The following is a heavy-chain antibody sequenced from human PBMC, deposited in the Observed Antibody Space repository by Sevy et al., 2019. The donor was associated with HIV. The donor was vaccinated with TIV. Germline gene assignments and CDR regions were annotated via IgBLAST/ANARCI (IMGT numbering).Heavy chain of an antibody. CDR2: IYYGGTT. Sequence: SEILSLTCTVSGGSISSGDYYWSWIRQSPGKGLKWIGYIYYGGTTYYNPSLKSRVTMSVDTSKSQFSLKLSSVTAADPAVHSCARYSISTSPHNWFDPWGQGTLVTVSS. CDR3: ARYSISTSPHNWFDP. CDR1: GGSISSGDYY. J-gene: IGHJ5*02. D-gene: IGHD2-2*01. V-gene: IGHV4-30-4*01.